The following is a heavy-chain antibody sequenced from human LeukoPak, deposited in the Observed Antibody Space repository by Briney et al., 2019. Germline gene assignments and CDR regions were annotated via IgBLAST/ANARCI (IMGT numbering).Heavy chain of an antibody. V-gene: IGHV3-30*02. CDR1: GFTFSSYG. CDR2: IRYDGSNK. J-gene: IGHJ6*02. Sequence: GGSXRLSCAASGFTFSSYGMHWVRQAPGKGLEWVAFIRYDGSNKYYADSVKDRFTISRDNSKNTLYLQMNSLRAEDTAVYYCAKDKGSSGRNGMDVWGQGTTVTVSS. CDR3: AKDKGSSGRNGMDV. D-gene: IGHD3-22*01.